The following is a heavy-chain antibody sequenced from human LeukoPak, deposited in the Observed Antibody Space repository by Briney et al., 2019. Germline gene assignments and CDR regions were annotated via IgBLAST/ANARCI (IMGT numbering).Heavy chain of an antibody. D-gene: IGHD3-10*01. V-gene: IGHV1-69*04. CDR3: TASMVRGVPDFDY. Sequence: SVKVSCKASGGTFSKYEISWVRQAPGQGLEWMGRIIPIVGIASYAQKFQGRVTITADKSTSTAYMELSSLSSEDTAVYYCTASMVRGVPDFDYWGQGTLVTVSS. CDR2: IIPIVGIA. J-gene: IGHJ4*02. CDR1: GGTFSKYE.